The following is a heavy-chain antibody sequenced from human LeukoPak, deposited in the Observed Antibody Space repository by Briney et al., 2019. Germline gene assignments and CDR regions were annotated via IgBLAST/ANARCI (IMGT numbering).Heavy chain of an antibody. J-gene: IGHJ3*02. Sequence: SETLSLTCVVYGGSFSGYYWSWIRQPPGKGLEWIGEINHSGSTNYNPSLKSRGTISLDTSKNQFSLKLSSVTAADTAVYYCATSKYQLLLDAFDIWGQGTMVTVSS. D-gene: IGHD2-2*01. CDR3: ATSKYQLLLDAFDI. CDR2: INHSGST. V-gene: IGHV4-34*01. CDR1: GGSFSGYY.